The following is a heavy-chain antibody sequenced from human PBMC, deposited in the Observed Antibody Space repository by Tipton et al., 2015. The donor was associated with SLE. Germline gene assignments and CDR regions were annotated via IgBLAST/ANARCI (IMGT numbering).Heavy chain of an antibody. Sequence: QVQLVQSGVEVKKPGASVNVSCKASGYTFLGYGMSWVRQAPGQGLEWMGWISSKNGNTDYAQKSQGRVTMTTDASTSTAYMELRSLRSDDMAVYFCARDCGGDCAGGFDMWGQGTMVTVSS. V-gene: IGHV1-18*03. CDR1: GYTFLGYG. D-gene: IGHD2-21*01. J-gene: IGHJ3*02. CDR3: ARDCGGDCAGGFDM. CDR2: ISSKNGNT.